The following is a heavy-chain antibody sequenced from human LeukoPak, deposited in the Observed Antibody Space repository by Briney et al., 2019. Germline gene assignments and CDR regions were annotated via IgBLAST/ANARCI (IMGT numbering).Heavy chain of an antibody. CDR1: GFTFSSYA. V-gene: IGHV3-23*01. J-gene: IGHJ4*03. D-gene: IGHD5-24*01. CDR2: ISGSGGNT. Sequence: GGSLRLSCAASGFTFSSYALSWVRQAPGKGLEWVSAISGSGGNTYYADSVKGRFTISRDNSRNTLYLQMNSLRAEDTAVYYCARHKGYNSAFDYWGQGTTVTVSS. CDR3: ARHKGYNSAFDY.